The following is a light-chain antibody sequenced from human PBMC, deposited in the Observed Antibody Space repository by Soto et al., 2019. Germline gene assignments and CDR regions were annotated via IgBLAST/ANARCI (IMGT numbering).Light chain of an antibody. J-gene: IGKJ1*01. V-gene: IGKV3-11*01. Sequence: EIVLTQAPATLSLSPGERATLSCGASQSVNSYLAWDQQKPGQPPRLLIYDASNRATGIPSRFSGSGSGTDFTLTISSRGPEDFAVYYCQQSDNWTFGQGTKVE. CDR2: DAS. CDR1: QSVNSY. CDR3: QQSDNWT.